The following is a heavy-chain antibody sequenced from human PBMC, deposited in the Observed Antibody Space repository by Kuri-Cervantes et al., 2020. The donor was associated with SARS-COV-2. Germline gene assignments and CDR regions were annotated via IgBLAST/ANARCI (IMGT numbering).Heavy chain of an antibody. CDR2: IRYDDSNE. J-gene: IGHJ4*02. CDR3: AKVFPPQTYHFDY. D-gene: IGHD3-16*01. V-gene: IGHV3-30*02. Sequence: GESLKISCAASGFTFSSYAMSWVRQAPGKGLEWVTFIRYDDSNEYYADSVKGRFTISRDNSKNTLYLHMNSLRVEDTAVYYCAKVFPPQTYHFDYWGQGTLVTVSS. CDR1: GFTFSSYA.